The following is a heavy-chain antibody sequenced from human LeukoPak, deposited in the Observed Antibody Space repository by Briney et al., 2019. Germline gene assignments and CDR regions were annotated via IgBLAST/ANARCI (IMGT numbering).Heavy chain of an antibody. CDR3: AKGSDYDSKYYYYYMDV. CDR2: ISGSGGIT. J-gene: IGHJ6*03. Sequence: GGSLRLSCVASGISFSNYGMSWVRQAPGKGLEWVSDISGSGGITYYAESVKGRFTISRDNSKNTLYLQMNSLRAEDTAVYYCAKGSDYDSKYYYYYMDVWGKGTTVTVSS. D-gene: IGHD3-22*01. V-gene: IGHV3-23*01. CDR1: GISFSNYG.